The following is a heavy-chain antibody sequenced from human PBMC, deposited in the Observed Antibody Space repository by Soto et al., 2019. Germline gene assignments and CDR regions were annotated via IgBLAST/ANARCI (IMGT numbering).Heavy chain of an antibody. V-gene: IGHV3-15*01. CDR3: TTDGDCCSAYMDV. Sequence: EVQLVEFGGGLVKPGGSLRLSCAASGFTFSNAWMSWVRQAPGKGLEWVGRIKSKTDGGTTDYAAPVKGRFTISRDDSKNTLYLQMNSLKTEDTAVYYCTTDGDCCSAYMDVWGKGTTVTVSS. J-gene: IGHJ6*03. CDR2: IKSKTDGGTT. CDR1: GFTFSNAW. D-gene: IGHD2-15*01.